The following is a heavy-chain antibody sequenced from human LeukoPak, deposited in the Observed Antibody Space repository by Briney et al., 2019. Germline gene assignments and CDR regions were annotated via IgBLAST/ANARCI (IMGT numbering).Heavy chain of an antibody. CDR1: GGSISSYY. Sequence: SETLSLTCTVSGGSISSYYWSWIRQPPGKGLEWIGYIYYSGSTNYNPSLKSRVTISLDTSKNQFSLKLSSVTAADTAVYYCAKTPNRGGFDHWGQGTLVTVSS. D-gene: IGHD3-10*01. V-gene: IGHV4-59*01. J-gene: IGHJ4*02. CDR3: AKTPNRGGFDH. CDR2: IYYSGST.